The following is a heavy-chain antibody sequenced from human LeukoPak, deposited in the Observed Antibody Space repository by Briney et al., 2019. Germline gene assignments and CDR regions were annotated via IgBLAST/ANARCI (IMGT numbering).Heavy chain of an antibody. CDR1: GFTFSSYA. CDR3: AKAHSSGWYQGYFQH. V-gene: IGHV3-23*01. D-gene: IGHD6-19*01. CDR2: ISGSGGST. Sequence: GGSLRLSCAASGFTFSSYAMSWVRQAPGKGLEWVSAISGSGGSTYYADSVKGRFTISRDNSKNTLYLQMNSLRAEDTAVYYCAKAHSSGWYQGYFQHWGQGTLVTVSS. J-gene: IGHJ1*01.